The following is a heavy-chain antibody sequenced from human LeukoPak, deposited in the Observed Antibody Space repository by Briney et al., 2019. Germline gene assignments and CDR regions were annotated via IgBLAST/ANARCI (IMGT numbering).Heavy chain of an antibody. CDR2: IYYSGST. J-gene: IGHJ4*02. Sequence: PSQTLSLTCTVSGGSISSGNYYWSWIRQPPWRGLEWIGYIYYSGSTYYNPSLKSRVTISADTSENQLSLKVSSVTAADTAVYYCARLSGVMRDFDYWRQGTLVTVSS. CDR3: ARLSGVMRDFDY. V-gene: IGHV4-30-4*08. CDR1: GGSISSGNYY. D-gene: IGHD3-3*01.